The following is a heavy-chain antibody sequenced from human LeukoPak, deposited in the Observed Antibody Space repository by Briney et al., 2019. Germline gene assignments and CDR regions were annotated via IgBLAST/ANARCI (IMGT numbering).Heavy chain of an antibody. CDR3: ARAPLYYDSSFDY. D-gene: IGHD3-22*01. CDR2: INHSGST. J-gene: IGHJ4*02. V-gene: IGHV4-34*01. CDR1: GGSFSGYY. Sequence: SETLSLTCAVYGGSFSGYYWSWIRHPPGKGLEWIGEINHSGSTNYNPSLKSRVTISVDTSKNQFSLKLSSVTAADTAVYYCARAPLYYDSSFDYWGQGTLVTVSS.